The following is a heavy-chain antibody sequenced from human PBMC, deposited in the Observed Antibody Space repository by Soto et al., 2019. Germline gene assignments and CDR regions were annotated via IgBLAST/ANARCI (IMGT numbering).Heavy chain of an antibody. Sequence: QVQLQESGPGRVRPSQSLSLICDVSGYAISRGGYYWSWLRQVPGKGLEWIASIDYSGDTFYHPSLECRVTVSVDPSKNHFSLIFTIVTAAATAVFYCARDGGSLNWYFDLWGRGTLVTVSS. CDR1: GYAISRGGYY. CDR2: IDYSGDT. V-gene: IGHV4-31*11. J-gene: IGHJ2*01. D-gene: IGHD2-15*01. CDR3: ARDGGSLNWYFDL.